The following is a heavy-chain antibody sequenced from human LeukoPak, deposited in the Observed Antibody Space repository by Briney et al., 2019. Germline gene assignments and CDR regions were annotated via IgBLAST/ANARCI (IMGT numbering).Heavy chain of an antibody. CDR3: ARRGTYSGSCYEWFDP. D-gene: IGHD1-26*01. J-gene: IGHJ5*02. Sequence: ASVKVSCKASGYTFTSYYMHWVRQAPGQGLEWMGIINPSGGNTSYAQKFQGRVTMTRDTSTSTVYMELSSLRSEDTAVYYCARRGTYSGSCYEWFDPWGQGTLVTVSS. CDR1: GYTFTSYY. CDR2: INPSGGNT. V-gene: IGHV1-46*01.